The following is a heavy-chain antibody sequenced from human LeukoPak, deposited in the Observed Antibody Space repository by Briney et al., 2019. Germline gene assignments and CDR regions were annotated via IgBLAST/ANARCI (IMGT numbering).Heavy chain of an antibody. D-gene: IGHD6-19*01. CDR2: ISYSGST. J-gene: IGHJ4*02. CDR3: ARVSYSSGWYEFDY. Sequence: PSETLSLTCAVYGGSISSYYWSWIRQSPGKGLEWIGYISYSGSTNYNPSLKSRVTISVDPSKNQFSLKLSFVTAADTAVYYCARVSYSSGWYEFDYWGQGTLVTVSS. V-gene: IGHV4-59*01. CDR1: GGSISSYY.